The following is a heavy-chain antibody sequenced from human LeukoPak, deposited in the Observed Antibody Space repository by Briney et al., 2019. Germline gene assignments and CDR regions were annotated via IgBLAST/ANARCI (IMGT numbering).Heavy chain of an antibody. J-gene: IGHJ1*01. V-gene: IGHV3-21*04. CDR1: GFSLRNFA. D-gene: IGHD1-1*01. CDR2: ISSSSTYI. CDR3: TRGRGPKTAWDFQD. Sequence: GGSLRLSCAASGFSLRNFAMNWVRQAPGKGLEWVASISSSSTYIFDTDSLRGRFTISRDNAKNSLYLQMNSLRAKDTAIYYCTRGRGPKTAWDFQDWGQGTRVSVPS.